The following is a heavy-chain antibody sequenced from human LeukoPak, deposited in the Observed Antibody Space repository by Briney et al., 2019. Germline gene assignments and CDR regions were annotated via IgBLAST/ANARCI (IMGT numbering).Heavy chain of an antibody. CDR2: IIPILGIA. CDR3: ARDRDHYYDSSGYRFDY. J-gene: IGHJ4*02. D-gene: IGHD3-22*01. V-gene: IGHV1-69*04. Sequence: ASVKVSCKASGYTFTSYAISWVRQAPGQGLEWMGRIIPILGIANYAQKFQGRVTITADKSTSTAYMELSSLRSEDTAVYYCARDRDHYYDSSGYRFDYWGQGTLVTVSS. CDR1: GYTFTSYA.